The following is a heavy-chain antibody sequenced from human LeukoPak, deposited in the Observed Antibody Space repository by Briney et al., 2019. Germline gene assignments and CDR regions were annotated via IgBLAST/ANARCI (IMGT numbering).Heavy chain of an antibody. CDR1: GFTFDDYT. J-gene: IGHJ3*02. D-gene: IGHD2-2*02. V-gene: IGHV3-43*01. CDR2: ISWDGGST. Sequence: GGSLRLSCAASGFTFDDYTMHWVRQAPGKGLEWVSLISWDGGSTYYADSVWGRFTISRDKSKNSLYLQMNSLRTEDTALYYCAKDMRPYCSSTSCYTSGAFDIWGQGTMVTVSS. CDR3: AKDMRPYCSSTSCYTSGAFDI.